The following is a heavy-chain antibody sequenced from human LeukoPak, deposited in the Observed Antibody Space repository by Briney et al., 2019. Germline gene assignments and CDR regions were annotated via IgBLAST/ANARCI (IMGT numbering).Heavy chain of an antibody. CDR2: IYYSGST. CDR3: ARHTPYSSSIDY. V-gene: IGHV4-59*08. D-gene: IGHD6-6*01. CDR1: GGSISSYY. Sequence: PSETLSLTCAVSGGSISSYYWSWIRQPPGKGLEWIGYIYYSGSTNYNPSLKSRVTISVDTSKNQLSLKLSSVTAADTAVYYCARHTPYSSSIDYWGQGTLVTVSS. J-gene: IGHJ4*02.